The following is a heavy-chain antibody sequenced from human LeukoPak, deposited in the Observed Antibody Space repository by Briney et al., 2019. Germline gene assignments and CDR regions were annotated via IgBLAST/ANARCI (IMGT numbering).Heavy chain of an antibody. CDR1: GGSFSGYY. J-gene: IGHJ4*02. V-gene: IGHV4-34*01. CDR2: INHSGST. CDR3: ARVLTSKVGATREFVRDRDDY. Sequence: SETLSLTCAVYGGSFSGYYWSWIRQPPGKGLEWIGEINHSGSTNYNPSLKSRVTISVDTSKNQFSLKLSSVTAADTAVYYCARVLTSKVGATREFVRDRDDYWGQGTLVTVSS. D-gene: IGHD1-26*01.